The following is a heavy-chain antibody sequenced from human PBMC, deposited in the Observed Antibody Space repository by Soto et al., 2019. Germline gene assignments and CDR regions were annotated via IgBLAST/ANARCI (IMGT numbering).Heavy chain of an antibody. CDR1: GFTFSDYY. Sequence: QVQLVESGGGLVKPGGSLRLSCAASGFTFSDYYMSWIRQAPGKGLEWVSYISSSGSTIYYADSVKGRFTISRDNAKNTPYLPMNSLRAEHTAVYYCASPTVTPHYGMDVWGQGTTVTVSS. CDR2: ISSSGSTI. CDR3: ASPTVTPHYGMDV. V-gene: IGHV3-11*01. J-gene: IGHJ6*01. D-gene: IGHD4-17*01.